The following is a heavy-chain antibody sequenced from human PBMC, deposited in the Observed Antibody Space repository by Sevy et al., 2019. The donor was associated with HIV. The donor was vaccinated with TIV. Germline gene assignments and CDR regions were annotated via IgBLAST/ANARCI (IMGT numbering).Heavy chain of an antibody. CDR1: GFTFDDYA. J-gene: IGHJ3*01. D-gene: IGHD3-22*01. CDR2: IHWSGSNT. V-gene: IGHV3-20*04. CDR3: ARNTYYYDTTGYGAFDL. Sequence: VGSLRLSCAASGFTFDDYAMSWVRQAPGKELEWVSGIHWSGSNTGYADSVKGRFTISRDSAKTSLYLQMNSLRTEDTALYYCARNTYYYDTTGYGAFDLWGQGTMVTVSS.